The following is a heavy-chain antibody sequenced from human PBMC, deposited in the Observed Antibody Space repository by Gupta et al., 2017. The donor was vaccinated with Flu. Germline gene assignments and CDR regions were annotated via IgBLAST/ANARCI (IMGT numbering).Heavy chain of an antibody. J-gene: IGHJ4*02. CDR3: AGSGSYYNEVVY. V-gene: IGHV4-59*08. CDR1: GGSISSYY. D-gene: IGHD1-26*01. CDR2: IYYSGST. Sequence: QVQLQESGPGLVKPSATLSLTCTVSGGSISSYYWSWIRQPPGKGLEWIGYIYYSGSTNYNPSLKSRVTISVDTSKNQFSLKLSSVTAADTAVYYCAGSGSYYNEVVYWGQGTLVTVSS.